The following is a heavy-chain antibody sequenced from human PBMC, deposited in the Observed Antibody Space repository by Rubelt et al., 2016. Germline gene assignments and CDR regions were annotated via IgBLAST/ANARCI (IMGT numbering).Heavy chain of an antibody. CDR1: GFTFSSYG. CDR3: ARAIMTTVAYGMDV. D-gene: IGHD4-23*01. CDR2: IWYDGSNK. J-gene: IGHJ6*02. Sequence: QVQLVESGGGVVQPGRSLRLSCAASGFTFSSYGMHWVRQAPGKGLEWVAVIWYDGSNKYYADSVKGRFTISRDNSKNTLYLQRNSLRAEDTAVYYCARAIMTTVAYGMDVWGQGTTVTVSS. V-gene: IGHV3-33*01.